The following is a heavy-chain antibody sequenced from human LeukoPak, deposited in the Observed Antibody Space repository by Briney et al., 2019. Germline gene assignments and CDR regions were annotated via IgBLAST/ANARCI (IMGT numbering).Heavy chain of an antibody. Sequence: SETLSLTCTVSGYSISSGYYWGWIRQPPGKGLEWIGEVNHSGSTNYNPSLKSRVTISVDTSKNQFSLKLSSVTAADTAVYYCARHRGMYYYGSGRGGTYYFDYWGQGTLVTVSS. CDR1: GYSISSGYY. CDR2: VNHSGST. CDR3: ARHRGMYYYGSGRGGTYYFDY. D-gene: IGHD3-10*01. J-gene: IGHJ4*02. V-gene: IGHV4-38-2*02.